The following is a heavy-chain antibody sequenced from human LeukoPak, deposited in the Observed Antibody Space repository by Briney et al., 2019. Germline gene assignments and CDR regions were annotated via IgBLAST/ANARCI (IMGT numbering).Heavy chain of an antibody. J-gene: IGHJ4*02. CDR3: ARDRDELDYFDY. CDR2: ISYDGSNK. CDR1: GFTFSSYA. D-gene: IGHD1-1*01. Sequence: GGSLRLSCAASGFTFSSYAMHWVRQAPGKGLEWVAVISYDGSNKYYADSVKGRFTISRDNSKNTLYLQMSSLRAEDTAVYYCARDRDELDYFDYWGQGTLVTVSS. V-gene: IGHV3-30*04.